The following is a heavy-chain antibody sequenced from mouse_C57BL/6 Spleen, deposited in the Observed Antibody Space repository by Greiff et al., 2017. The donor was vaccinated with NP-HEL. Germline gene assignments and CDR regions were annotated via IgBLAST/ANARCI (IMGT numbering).Heavy chain of an antibody. CDR3: ARRITTVVATRWYFDV. J-gene: IGHJ1*03. D-gene: IGHD1-1*01. CDR1: GYTFTDYN. V-gene: IGHV1-18*01. Sequence: EVKLLESGPELVKPGASVKIPCKASGYTFTDYNMDWVKQSHGKSLEWIGDINPNNGGTIYNQKFKGKATLTVDKSSSTAYMELRSLTSEDTAVYYCARRITTVVATRWYFDVWGTGTTVTVSS. CDR2: INPNNGGT.